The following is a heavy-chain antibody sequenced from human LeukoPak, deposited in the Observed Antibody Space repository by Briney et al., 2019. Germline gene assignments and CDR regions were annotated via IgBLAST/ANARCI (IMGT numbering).Heavy chain of an antibody. D-gene: IGHD6-13*01. Sequence: SETLSLTCTVSGASISGSSYYWGWIRQPPGKGLEWIGSIYYSGSTYYNPSLKSRVTISVDTSKNQFSLKLSSVTVADTAVYYCAIHAGYSSIWFDFDYWGQGTLVTVSS. J-gene: IGHJ4*02. CDR3: AIHAGYSSIWFDFDY. CDR1: GASISGSSYY. CDR2: IYYSGST. V-gene: IGHV4-39*01.